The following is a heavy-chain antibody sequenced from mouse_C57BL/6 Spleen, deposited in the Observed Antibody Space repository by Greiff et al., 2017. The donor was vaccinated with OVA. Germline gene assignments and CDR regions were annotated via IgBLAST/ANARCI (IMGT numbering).Heavy chain of an antibody. J-gene: IGHJ1*03. CDR2: IDPNSGGT. D-gene: IGHD1-1*01. CDR3: ASTYYGSSYGYFDV. Sequence: QVQLQQPGAELVKPGASVKLSCKASGYTFSSYWMHWVKQRPGRGLAWIGRIDPNSGGTKYNEKFKSKATLTVDKPSSTAYMQLSRLTSEDSAVYDSASTYYGSSYGYFDVWGTGTTVTVSS. V-gene: IGHV1-72*01. CDR1: GYTFSSYW.